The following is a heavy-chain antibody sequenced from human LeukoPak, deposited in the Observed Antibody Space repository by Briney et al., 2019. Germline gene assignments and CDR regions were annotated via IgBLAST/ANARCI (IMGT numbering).Heavy chain of an antibody. V-gene: IGHV3-23*01. D-gene: IGHD3-3*01. CDR3: ARDGAWAIFGVVSRNDAFDI. Sequence: GGSLRLSCAASGFTFSSYAMSWVRQAPGKGLEWVSAISGSGGSTYYADSVKGRFTISRDNAKNSLYLQMNSLRAEDTAAYYCARDGAWAIFGVVSRNDAFDIWGQGTMVTVSS. CDR1: GFTFSSYA. CDR2: ISGSGGST. J-gene: IGHJ3*02.